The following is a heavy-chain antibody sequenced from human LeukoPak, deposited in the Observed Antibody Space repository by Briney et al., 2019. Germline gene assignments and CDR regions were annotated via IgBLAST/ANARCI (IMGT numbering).Heavy chain of an antibody. CDR2: IWYDGSNK. CDR3: AKDSSYSSSSGDFDY. J-gene: IGHJ4*02. D-gene: IGHD6-6*01. V-gene: IGHV3-33*06. Sequence: GSLRLSCAASGFTFSSYGMHWVRQAPGKGLEWVAVIWYDGSNKYYADSVKGRFTISRDNSKNTLYLQMNSLRAEDTAVYYCAKDSSYSSSSGDFDYWDQGTLVTVSS. CDR1: GFTFSSYG.